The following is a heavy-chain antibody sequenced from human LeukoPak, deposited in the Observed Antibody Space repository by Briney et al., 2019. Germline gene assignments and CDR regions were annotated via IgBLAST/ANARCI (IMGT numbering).Heavy chain of an antibody. D-gene: IGHD2-2*01. Sequence: PGGSLRLSCAASGFTFSSYAMSWVRQAPGKGLEWVSAISSSGGSTYYADSVKGRFTISRDNSKNTLYLQMNSLRAEDTALYYCAKAKREYAELDYWGQGTLVTVSS. CDR3: AKAKREYAELDY. CDR2: ISSSGGST. J-gene: IGHJ4*02. V-gene: IGHV3-23*01. CDR1: GFTFSSYA.